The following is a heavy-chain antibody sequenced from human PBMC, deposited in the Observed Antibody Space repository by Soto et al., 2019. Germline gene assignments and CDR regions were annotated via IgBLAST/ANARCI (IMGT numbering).Heavy chain of an antibody. CDR1: AGSFSAYC. Sequence: SETLSLTSAVYAGSFSAYCWSWIRQPPGKGLEWIGEINHSGSTNYDPSLKSRVTISVDTSKNQFSLKLSSVTAADTAVYYCARRVAKRGYSYGIDYWGQGTLVTVS. V-gene: IGHV4-34*01. J-gene: IGHJ4*02. CDR3: ARRVAKRGYSYGIDY. D-gene: IGHD5-18*01. CDR2: INHSGST.